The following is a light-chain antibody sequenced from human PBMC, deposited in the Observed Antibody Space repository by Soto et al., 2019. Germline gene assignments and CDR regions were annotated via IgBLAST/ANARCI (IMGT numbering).Light chain of an antibody. Sequence: EVVLTQSPATLSLSPGERATLSCRASENVRTFVDWYLQKPGQAPRLLIYGASNRATGIPARFSGSGSGTDFTLTISNLEPEDFAVYYCQQHSHWPPWTFGQGTRVEIQ. CDR1: ENVRTF. CDR3: QQHSHWPPWT. J-gene: IGKJ1*01. CDR2: GAS. V-gene: IGKV3-11*01.